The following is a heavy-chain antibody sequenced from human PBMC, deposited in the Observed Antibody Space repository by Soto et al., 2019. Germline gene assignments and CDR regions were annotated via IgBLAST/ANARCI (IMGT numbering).Heavy chain of an antibody. V-gene: IGHV4-4*07. Sequence: VSVDSITTYYWSWIRQPAGKGLEWIGRIDASGNTNYNPSLNSRVTMSIDTSKKQFSLKLTSVTAADTAIYYCARYSNNWFQTEGMDVWGQGTTVTVSS. CDR2: IDASGNT. D-gene: IGHD6-13*01. J-gene: IGHJ6*02. CDR1: VDSITTYY. CDR3: ARYSNNWFQTEGMDV.